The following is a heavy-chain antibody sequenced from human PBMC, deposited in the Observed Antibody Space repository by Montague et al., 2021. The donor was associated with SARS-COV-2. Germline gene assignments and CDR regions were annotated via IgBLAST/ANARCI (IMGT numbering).Heavy chain of an antibody. J-gene: IGHJ6*02. CDR2: ISISSSYI. CDR3: ARDGYGSGSYASGLDV. Sequence: SLRLSCAASGFTFSSYSMNWVRQAPGKGLEWVSSISISSSYIYYADSVKGRFTISRDNAKNSLYLQMNSLRAEDTAVYYRARDGYGSGSYASGLDVWGQGTTVTVSS. D-gene: IGHD3-10*01. CDR1: GFTFSSYS. V-gene: IGHV3-21*01.